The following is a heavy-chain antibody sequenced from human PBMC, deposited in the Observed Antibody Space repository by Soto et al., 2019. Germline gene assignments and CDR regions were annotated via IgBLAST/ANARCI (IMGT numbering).Heavy chain of an antibody. CDR1: GFTFSSYS. V-gene: IGHV3-21*01. J-gene: IGHJ4*02. CDR3: ARDQPGYSYGYGLGY. Sequence: EVQLVESGGGLVKPGGSLRLSCAASGFTFSSYSMNWVRQAPGKGLEWVSSISSSSSYIYYADSVKGRFTIYRDNAKNSLYLQMNSVRAEDTAVYYCARDQPGYSYGYGLGYWGQGTLVTVSS. CDR2: ISSSSSYI. D-gene: IGHD5-18*01.